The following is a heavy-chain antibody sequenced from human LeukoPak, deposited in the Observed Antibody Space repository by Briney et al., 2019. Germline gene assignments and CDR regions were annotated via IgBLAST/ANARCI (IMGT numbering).Heavy chain of an antibody. J-gene: IGHJ3*02. CDR1: GYSISSGYY. D-gene: IGHD1-26*01. CDR3: ARDLGAPDAFDI. CDR2: IYHSGST. V-gene: IGHV4-38-2*02. Sequence: SETLSLTCTVSGYSISSGYYWGWIRQPPGKGLEWIGSIYHSGSTYYNPSLKSRVTISVDTSKNQFSLKLSSVTAADTAVYYCARDLGAPDAFDIWGQGTMVTVSS.